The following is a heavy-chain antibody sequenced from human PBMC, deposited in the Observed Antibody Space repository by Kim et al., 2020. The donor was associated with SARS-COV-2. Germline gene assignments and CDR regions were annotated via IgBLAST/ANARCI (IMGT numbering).Heavy chain of an antibody. V-gene: IGHV3-23*01. CDR2: VLGDGAIT. Sequence: GGSLRLSCAASGFTFPDYALAWFRQAPGKGLEWISSVLGDGAITFYADSMRGRFIISRDNSKNTLYLQMNSLRTEDTAVYYCAKGQGHCSLTSCYLDWFDPWGQGTLVTVSS. CDR3: AKGQGHCSLTSCYLDWFDP. J-gene: IGHJ5*02. D-gene: IGHD2-2*01. CDR1: GFTFPDYA.